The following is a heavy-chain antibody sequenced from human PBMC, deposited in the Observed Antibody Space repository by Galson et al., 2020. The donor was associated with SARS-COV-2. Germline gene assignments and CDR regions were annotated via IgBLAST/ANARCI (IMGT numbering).Heavy chain of an antibody. J-gene: IGHJ6*02. Sequence: SETLSLTCTVSGGSISSSSYYWGWIRQPPGKGLEWIGSIYYSGSTYYNPSLKSRVTLSVDTSKNQFSLKLSSVTAADTAVYYCASQSILLWFGELLPTIINYYYGMDVWGQGTTVTVSS. CDR3: ASQSILLWFGELLPTIINYYYGMDV. CDR1: GGSISSSSYY. V-gene: IGHV4-39*01. CDR2: IYYSGST. D-gene: IGHD3-10*01.